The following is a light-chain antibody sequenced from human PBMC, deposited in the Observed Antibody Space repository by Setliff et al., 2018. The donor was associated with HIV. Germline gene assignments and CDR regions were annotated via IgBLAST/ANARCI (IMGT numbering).Light chain of an antibody. CDR3: SSYAHDDTFPVV. V-gene: IGLV2-23*02. Sequence: QSVLTQPASVSGSPGESITMSCTGTNSNIGGYNYVSWYQQYPGKAPKLLIFDVSQRPSGISDRFSGSKSGNTASLTISGVQTEDEALYYCSSYAHDDTFPVVFGGGTKVTVL. J-gene: IGLJ2*01. CDR2: DVS. CDR1: NSNIGGYNY.